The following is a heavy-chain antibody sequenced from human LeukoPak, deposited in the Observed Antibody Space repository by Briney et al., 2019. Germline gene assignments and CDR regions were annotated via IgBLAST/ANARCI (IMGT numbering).Heavy chain of an antibody. Sequence: GGSLRLSCAASGFIFSSYQMHWARQAPGKGLVWVSRINSDGSSTNYADSVKGRFTISRDNAKNTLYLQMNSLRADDTAVYYCAREYDFWSGCPSYFDYWGQGTLVTVSS. V-gene: IGHV3-74*01. CDR1: GFIFSSYQ. CDR2: INSDGSST. D-gene: IGHD3-3*01. J-gene: IGHJ4*02. CDR3: AREYDFWSGCPSYFDY.